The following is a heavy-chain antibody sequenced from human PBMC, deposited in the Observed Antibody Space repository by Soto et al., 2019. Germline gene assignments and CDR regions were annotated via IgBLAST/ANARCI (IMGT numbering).Heavy chain of an antibody. CDR2: IDPGSGKA. V-gene: IGHV1-3*01. D-gene: IGHD2-8*01. Sequence: QVQLVQSGAEVKKPGASVIISCKPSGYTLTNYAIHWVRQAAGQSLQWLAWIDPGSGKATYSQKVQGRIIGTRDNSASTFYMDLSSLTSEDTAVYFCTRDLNGGNPFDHWGRGVLVTVSS. CDR1: GYTLTNYA. CDR3: TRDLNGGNPFDH. J-gene: IGHJ4*02.